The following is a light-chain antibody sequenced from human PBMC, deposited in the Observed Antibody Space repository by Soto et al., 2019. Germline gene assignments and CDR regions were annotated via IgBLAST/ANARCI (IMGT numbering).Light chain of an antibody. J-gene: IGKJ1*01. CDR2: AES. CDR1: QSLSNS. V-gene: IGKV1-16*01. CDR3: QHYNSYSEA. Sequence: DIQMTQSPSSLSASVGDRVTITCRASQSLSNSLNWYQQKPGKAPKVLIYAESTLHSGVPSRFSGSGSGTEFTLTISSLRPDHFATYYCQHYNSYSEAFGQGTKVDIK.